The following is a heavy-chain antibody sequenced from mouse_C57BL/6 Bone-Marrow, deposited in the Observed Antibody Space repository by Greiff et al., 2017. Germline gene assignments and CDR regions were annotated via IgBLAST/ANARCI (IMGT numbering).Heavy chain of an antibody. CDR2: IDPSDSYT. V-gene: IGHV1-69*01. CDR3: ARTAYYDYDGAWFAY. CDR1: GYTFTSYW. J-gene: IGHJ3*01. D-gene: IGHD2-4*01. Sequence: QVQLQQPGAELVMPGASVKLSCKASGYTFTSYWMHWVKQRPGQGLEWIGEIDPSDSYTNYNQKFKGKSTLTVDKSSSTAYMQLRSLTSEDSAVYYCARTAYYDYDGAWFAYWGQGTLVTVSA.